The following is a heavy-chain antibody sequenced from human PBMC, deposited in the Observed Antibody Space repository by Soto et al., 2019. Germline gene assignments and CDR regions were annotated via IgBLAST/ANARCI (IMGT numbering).Heavy chain of an antibody. CDR2: ISSGSSYI. D-gene: IGHD3-22*01. CDR1: GFTFSSYS. CDR3: ARDSGSGYGGFDY. Sequence: GGSLRLSCAASGFTFSSYSMNWVRQAPGKGLEWVSSISSGSSYIYYADSMKGRFTISRDNAKTSLYLQMNSLRAEDTAVYYCARDSGSGYGGFDYWGQGTLVTVSS. J-gene: IGHJ4*02. V-gene: IGHV3-21*01.